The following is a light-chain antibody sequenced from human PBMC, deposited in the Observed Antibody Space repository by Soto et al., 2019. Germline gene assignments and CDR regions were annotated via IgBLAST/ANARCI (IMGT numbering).Light chain of an antibody. CDR1: SSDIGAYNF. Sequence: QSALTQPASVSGSPGQSITISCTGTSSDIGAYNFVSWYQHHPGTVPKVIIYETSKRPSGVSDRFSGSKSGNTASLTISGLQAEDEADYYCFSFTSTNTHVFGSGTKLTVL. CDR3: FSFTSTNTHV. CDR2: ETS. J-gene: IGLJ1*01. V-gene: IGLV2-14*01.